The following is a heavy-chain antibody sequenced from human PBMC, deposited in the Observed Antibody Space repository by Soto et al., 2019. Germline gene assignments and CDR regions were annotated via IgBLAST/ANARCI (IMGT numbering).Heavy chain of an antibody. Sequence: PGWSLRLSCAASGFSFSSCAMSWVRQAPGKGLEWVSVISGSGRSTDYADSVKGRFTMSRDNSKNMVFLQMNSLRAEDTAVYYCAKHTLFSDSWYEDYWGQGTLVTVS. D-gene: IGHD6-13*01. CDR2: ISGSGRST. CDR1: GFSFSSCA. J-gene: IGHJ4*02. CDR3: AKHTLFSDSWYEDY. V-gene: IGHV3-23*01.